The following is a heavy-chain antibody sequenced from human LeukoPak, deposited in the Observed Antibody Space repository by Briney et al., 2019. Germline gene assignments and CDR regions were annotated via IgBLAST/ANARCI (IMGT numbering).Heavy chain of an antibody. D-gene: IGHD6-19*01. CDR2: LYSGGST. Sequence: GGSLRLSCAASGFTVSSNYMSWVRQAPGKGLEWGSVLYSGGSTYYADSVKGRFTISRDNSKNTLYLQMNSLRAEDTTVYYCARGQYSSGSGDFDYWGQGTLVTVSS. CDR1: GFTVSSNY. J-gene: IGHJ4*02. CDR3: ARGQYSSGSGDFDY. V-gene: IGHV3-66*01.